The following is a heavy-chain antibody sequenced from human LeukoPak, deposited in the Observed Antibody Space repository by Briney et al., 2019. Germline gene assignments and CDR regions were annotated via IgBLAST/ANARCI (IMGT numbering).Heavy chain of an antibody. Sequence: TSETLSLTCTVSGVSVSSGSYYWSWIRQPPGKGLEWIGYIYYSGSTNYNPSLKSRVTISVDTSKNQFSLKLSSVTAADTAVYYCARETTNYYYYYGMDVWGQGTTVTVSS. CDR2: IYYSGST. CDR3: ARETTNYYYYYGMDV. J-gene: IGHJ6*02. D-gene: IGHD1-1*01. CDR1: GVSVSSGSYY. V-gene: IGHV4-61*01.